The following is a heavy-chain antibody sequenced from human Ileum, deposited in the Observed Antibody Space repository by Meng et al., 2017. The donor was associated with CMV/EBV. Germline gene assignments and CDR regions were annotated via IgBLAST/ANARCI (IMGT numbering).Heavy chain of an antibody. V-gene: IGHV1-8*01. J-gene: IGHJ5*02. CDR1: GYTFINHD. D-gene: IGHD3-3*01. Sequence: SGYTFINHDLKWFRQATGQGLEWMGWMNSNSGNTGYAQKFQGRVTMTRDTSITTAYMELSDLRSEDAAVYYCARGSGSGGRDWFDPWGQGTLVTDSS. CDR2: MNSNSGNT. CDR3: ARGSGSGGRDWFDP.